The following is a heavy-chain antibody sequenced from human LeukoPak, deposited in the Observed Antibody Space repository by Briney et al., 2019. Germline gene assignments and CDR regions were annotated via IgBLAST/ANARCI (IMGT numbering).Heavy chain of an antibody. CDR3: ARGLRSISLGVYYYMDV. CDR1: GYTSTSYD. Sequence: ASVKVSCKASGYTSTSYDINWVRQATGQGLEWMGWMNPNSGNTGYAQKFQGRVTITRNTSISTAYMELSSLRSEDTAVYYCARGLRSISLGVYYYMDVWGKGTTVTVSS. V-gene: IGHV1-8*03. CDR2: MNPNSGNT. D-gene: IGHD3-10*01. J-gene: IGHJ6*03.